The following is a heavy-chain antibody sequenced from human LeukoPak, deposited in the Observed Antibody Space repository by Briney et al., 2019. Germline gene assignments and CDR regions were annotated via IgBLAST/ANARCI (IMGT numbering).Heavy chain of an antibody. D-gene: IGHD3-22*01. V-gene: IGHV3-23*01. CDR1: GFSFGTYA. J-gene: IGHJ4*02. CDR3: AKFSRLLLPLMGYYAS. Sequence: GGSLRLSCAASGFSFGTYAMSWVRQAPGKGLEWISVVSGSGDTTYYTDSVKGRFTISRDNSKNTLYLQMNGLRADDTAVYFCAKFSRLLLPLMGYYASWGQGTLVVVSS. CDR2: VSGSGDTT.